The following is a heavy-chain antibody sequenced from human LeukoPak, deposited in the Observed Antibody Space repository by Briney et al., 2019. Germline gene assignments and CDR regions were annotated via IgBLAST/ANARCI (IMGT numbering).Heavy chain of an antibody. V-gene: IGHV4-61*01. D-gene: IGHD6-13*01. CDR3: AKGRVNGAGVDY. CDR1: GGSVSSGSYY. J-gene: IGHJ4*02. CDR2: IYYSGST. Sequence: PSETLSLTCTVSGGSVSSGSYYWSWIRQPPGKGLEWIGYIYYSGSTNYNPSLKSRVTISVDTSKNQFSLKLSSVTAADTAVYYCAKGRVNGAGVDYWGQGTQVTVPS.